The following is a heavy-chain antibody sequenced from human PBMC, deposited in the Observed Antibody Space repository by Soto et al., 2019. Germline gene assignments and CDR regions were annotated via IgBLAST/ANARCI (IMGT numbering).Heavy chain of an antibody. D-gene: IGHD3-10*01. J-gene: IGHJ3*02. CDR2: IYYSGST. CDR1: GGSISSGGYY. CDR3: ARTHDMVRGVIGAFDI. Sequence: QVQLQESGPGLVKPSQTLSLTCTVSGGSISSGGYYWSWIRQHPGKGLEWIGYIYYSGSTYYNPSLKSRVTISVDTSKNQFSLKLSSVTAADTAVYYCARTHDMVRGVIGAFDIWGQGTMVTVSS. V-gene: IGHV4-31*03.